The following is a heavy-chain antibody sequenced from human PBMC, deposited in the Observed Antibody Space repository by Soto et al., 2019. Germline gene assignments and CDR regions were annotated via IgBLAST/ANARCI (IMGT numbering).Heavy chain of an antibody. V-gene: IGHV3-48*01. CDR3: AIFYSSANVGGHHAFDI. D-gene: IGHD6-19*01. CDR2: ISSSSSTI. J-gene: IGHJ3*02. Sequence: HPGGSLRLSCAASGFTFSSYSMNWVRQAPGKGLEWVSYISSSSSTIYYADSVKGRFTISRDNAKNSLYLQMNSLRAEDTAVYYCAIFYSSANVGGHHAFDIWGQGTMVTVSS. CDR1: GFTFSSYS.